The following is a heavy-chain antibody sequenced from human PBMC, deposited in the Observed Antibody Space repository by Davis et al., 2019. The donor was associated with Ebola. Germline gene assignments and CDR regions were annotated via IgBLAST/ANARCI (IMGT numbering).Heavy chain of an antibody. CDR3: ICSQQPFDY. Sequence: GGSLRLSCAASGFTFSGSAMHWVRQASGKGLEWVGRIRSKANSYATAYAASVKGRFTISRDDSKNTAYLQMYSLKTEDTAVYYCICSQQPFDYWGQGTLVTVSS. CDR1: GFTFSGSA. V-gene: IGHV3-73*01. D-gene: IGHD3-10*02. J-gene: IGHJ4*02. CDR2: IRSKANSYAT.